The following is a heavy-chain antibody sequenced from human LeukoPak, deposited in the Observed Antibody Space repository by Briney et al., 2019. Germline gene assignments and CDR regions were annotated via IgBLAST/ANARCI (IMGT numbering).Heavy chain of an antibody. V-gene: IGHV3-21*01. Sequence: GGSLRLSCAASGFTFSSYSMNWVRQAPGTGLEWVSSMSRSSNYIYYADSVKGRFTISRNNAKNSLYLQMNSLRAEDTAVYYCARILFGYSRSWWIMDVWGKGTTVTVSS. J-gene: IGHJ6*03. D-gene: IGHD6-13*01. CDR1: GFTFSSYS. CDR2: MSRSSNYI. CDR3: ARILFGYSRSWWIMDV.